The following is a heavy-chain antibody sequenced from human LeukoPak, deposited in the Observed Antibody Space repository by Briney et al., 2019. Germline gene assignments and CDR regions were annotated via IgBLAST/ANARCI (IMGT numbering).Heavy chain of an antibody. CDR1: GGSISSSSYY. D-gene: IGHD3-22*01. Sequence: PSETLSVTCTVSGGSISSSSYYWGWIRQPPGKGLEWIGSIYYSGSTYYNPSLKSRVTISVDTSKNQFSLKLSSVTAADTAVYYCAREVGLDYYDSSGYYYHFDYWGQGTLVTVSS. J-gene: IGHJ4*02. CDR2: IYYSGST. V-gene: IGHV4-39*07. CDR3: AREVGLDYYDSSGYYYHFDY.